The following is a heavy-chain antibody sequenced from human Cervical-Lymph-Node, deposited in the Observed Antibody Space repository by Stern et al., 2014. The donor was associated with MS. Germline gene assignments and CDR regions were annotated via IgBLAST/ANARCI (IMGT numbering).Heavy chain of an antibody. CDR1: GFSVTTAGVG. CDR2: IYWDDDK. J-gene: IGHJ4*02. D-gene: IGHD2-15*01. Sequence: QITLKESGPTLVKPTQTVTLTCTLSGFSVTTAGVGVGWIRQPPGKALEWIALIYWDDDKWYSPSLKIRLTITKDTSKNQVVLTMTNVDPVDTATYYCAHSRVKYCRGGTCYSSLFDYWGQGTLVTVSS. V-gene: IGHV2-5*02. CDR3: AHSRVKYCRGGTCYSSLFDY.